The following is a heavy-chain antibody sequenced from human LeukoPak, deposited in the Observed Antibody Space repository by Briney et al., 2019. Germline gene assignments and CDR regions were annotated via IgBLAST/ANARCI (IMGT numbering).Heavy chain of an antibody. D-gene: IGHD2/OR15-2a*01. J-gene: IGHJ4*02. V-gene: IGHV3-23*01. CDR2: INGGGGST. CDR3: AKDPRNILDDY. CDR1: GFTFSSYA. Sequence: GGSLRLSCAASGFTFSSYAMSWVRQAPGKGLEWVSAINGGGGSTYYADSVKGRFTISRDNSKNTLYLQMNSLRAEDTAVYYCAKDPRNILDDYWGQGTLVTVSS.